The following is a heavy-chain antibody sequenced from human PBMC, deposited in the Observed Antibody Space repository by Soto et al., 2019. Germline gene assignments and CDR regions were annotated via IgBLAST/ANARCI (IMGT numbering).Heavy chain of an antibody. CDR3: VKWNGYGDR. D-gene: IGHD1-1*01. Sequence: VQLLESGGGLVQPGGSLRLSCVVSGFTFPNYGVTWVRQAPGKGLEWVAGFSGGSGTTHYRDSVKGRFTISRDDSKSTAYLQMNSLGVDDTAVYYCVKWNGYGDRWGQGTLVTVSS. J-gene: IGHJ5*02. CDR2: FSGGSGTT. CDR1: GFTFPNYG. V-gene: IGHV3-23*01.